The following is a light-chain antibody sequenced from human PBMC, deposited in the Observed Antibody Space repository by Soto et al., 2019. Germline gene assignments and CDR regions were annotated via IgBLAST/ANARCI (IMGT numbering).Light chain of an antibody. CDR2: GAS. CDR1: QSVSSN. CDR3: QQYNDYPLT. J-gene: IGKJ4*01. V-gene: IGKV3-15*01. Sequence: IVMTQSPATLSGSAGERATLSFRASQSVSSNLAWYQQKPCQSPSLLIYGASTRATGIPARFSGSGSATEFTLTIRSLQSEDFAVYYCQQYNDYPLTFGGGTKVDIK.